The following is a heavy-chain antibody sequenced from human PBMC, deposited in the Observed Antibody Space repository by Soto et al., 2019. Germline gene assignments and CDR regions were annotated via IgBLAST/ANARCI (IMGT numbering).Heavy chain of an antibody. J-gene: IGHJ6*02. Sequence: PGESLKLSCNGSGYSFTSYWIGWVRQMPGKGLEWMGRIDPSDSYTNYSPSFQGHVTISADKSISTAYLQWSSLKASDTAMYYCATHLSYYYGMDVWGQGTTVTVSS. CDR3: ATHLSYYYGMDV. CDR1: GYSFTSYW. V-gene: IGHV5-10-1*01. CDR2: IDPSDSYT.